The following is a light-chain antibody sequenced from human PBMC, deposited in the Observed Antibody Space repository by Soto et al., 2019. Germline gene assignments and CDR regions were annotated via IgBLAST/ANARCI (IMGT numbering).Light chain of an antibody. CDR3: QQRRKWPPLT. CDR2: DAS. J-gene: IGKJ4*01. CDR1: QNIRSY. V-gene: IGKV3-11*01. Sequence: EVVLTQSPATLSLSPGERATLSCRASQNIRSYLAWYQQKPGQAPRLLIYDASNRATGIPARFSGSGSGTDFSLTISSLEPEDFAVYYCQQRRKWPPLTFGGGTKVEIK.